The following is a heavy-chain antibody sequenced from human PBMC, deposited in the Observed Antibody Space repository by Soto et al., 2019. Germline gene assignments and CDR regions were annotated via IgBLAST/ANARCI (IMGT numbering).Heavy chain of an antibody. D-gene: IGHD6-6*01. V-gene: IGHV1-69*13. Sequence: GASVKVSCKASGGTFSSDAISWVRQAPGQGLEWMGGIIPIFGTANYAQKFQGRVTITADESTSTAYMELSSLRSEDTAVYYCARGPEQLAFDYWGQGTLVTVSS. CDR3: ARGPEQLAFDY. CDR1: GGTFSSDA. CDR2: IIPIFGTA. J-gene: IGHJ4*02.